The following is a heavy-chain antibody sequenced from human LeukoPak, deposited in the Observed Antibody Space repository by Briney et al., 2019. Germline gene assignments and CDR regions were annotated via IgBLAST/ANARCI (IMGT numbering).Heavy chain of an antibody. CDR2: FDPEDGET. J-gene: IGHJ3*02. CDR1: GYTLTELS. Sequence: ASVKVSCKVSGYTLTELSMHWVRQAPGKGLEWMGGFDPEDGETIYAQKSQGRVTMTEDTSTDTAYMELSSLRSEDTAVYYCATDLACSGGSCYSNAFDIWGQGTMVTVSS. V-gene: IGHV1-24*01. D-gene: IGHD2-15*01. CDR3: ATDLACSGGSCYSNAFDI.